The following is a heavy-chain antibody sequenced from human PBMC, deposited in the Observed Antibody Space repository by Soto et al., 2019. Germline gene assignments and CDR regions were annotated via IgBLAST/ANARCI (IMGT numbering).Heavy chain of an antibody. J-gene: IGHJ6*02. CDR2: ISYDGSNK. CDR3: AKGLRYFDWPGMDV. D-gene: IGHD3-9*01. CDR1: GFTFSSYG. Sequence: LRLSCAASGFTFSSYGMHWVLQAPGKGLEWVAVISYDGSNKYYADSVKGRFAISRDNSKNTLYLQMNSLRAEDTAVYYCAKGLRYFDWPGMDVWGQGTTVTVSS. V-gene: IGHV3-30*18.